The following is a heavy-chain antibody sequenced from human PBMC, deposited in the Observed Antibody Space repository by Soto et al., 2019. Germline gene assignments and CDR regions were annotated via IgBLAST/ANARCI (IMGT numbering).Heavy chain of an antibody. Sequence: QVPLVQSGAEVKKPGASVKVSCKASGYTFTSYGISWVRQAPGQGLEWMGWISAYNGNTNYAQKLQGRVTMTTDTSTSTAYMELRSLRSDDTALYYCARLGLDHYDVWSGYPWYYFDYWGQGTLVTVSS. CDR3: ARLGLDHYDVWSGYPWYYFDY. CDR1: GYTFTSYG. V-gene: IGHV1-18*01. CDR2: ISAYNGNT. D-gene: IGHD3-3*01. J-gene: IGHJ4*02.